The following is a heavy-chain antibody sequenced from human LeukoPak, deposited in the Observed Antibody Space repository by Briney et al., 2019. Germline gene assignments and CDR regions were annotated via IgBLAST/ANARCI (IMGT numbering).Heavy chain of an antibody. Sequence: PGGSLRLSCAASGFTFSSYSMNWVRQAPGKGLEWVSSISSSSSYIYYADSVKGRFTISRDNAKNSLYLQMNSLRAEDTAVYYCARDGDYGSGSYYNANPTTFDYWGQGTLVTVSS. CDR2: ISSSSSYI. D-gene: IGHD3-10*01. CDR3: ARDGDYGSGSYYNANPTTFDY. J-gene: IGHJ4*02. V-gene: IGHV3-21*01. CDR1: GFTFSSYS.